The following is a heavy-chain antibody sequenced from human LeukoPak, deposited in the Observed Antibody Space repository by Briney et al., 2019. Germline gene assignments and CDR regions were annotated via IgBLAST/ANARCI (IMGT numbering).Heavy chain of an antibody. CDR3: ARDRSGKYYFDY. D-gene: IGHD3-10*01. Sequence: PGGSLRLSCAASGFTVSSNYMSWVRQAPGKGLEWVSVIYSGGSTYYADSVKGRFTMSRDNSKNTLYLQMNSLRAEDTAVYYCARDRSGKYYFDYWGQGTLVTVSS. J-gene: IGHJ4*02. CDR2: IYSGGST. CDR1: GFTVSSNY. V-gene: IGHV3-66*01.